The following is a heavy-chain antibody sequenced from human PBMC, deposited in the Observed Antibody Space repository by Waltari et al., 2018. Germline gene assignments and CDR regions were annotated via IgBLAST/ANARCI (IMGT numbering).Heavy chain of an antibody. J-gene: IGHJ4*02. CDR3: SRGEGQLEF. V-gene: IGHV4-59*09. Sequence: GSTNYNPSLKSRVTISVDTSKNQFSLKLSSVTAADTAVYYCSRGEGQLEFWGQGTLVTVSS. CDR2: GST.